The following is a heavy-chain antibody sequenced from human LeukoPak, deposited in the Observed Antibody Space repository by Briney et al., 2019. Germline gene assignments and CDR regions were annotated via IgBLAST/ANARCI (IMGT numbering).Heavy chain of an antibody. CDR3: AKDPMVRGVIGRYFDY. Sequence: GGSLRLSCAASGFTFSSYGMHWVRQAPGKGLEWVAFIRYDGSNKYYADSVKGRFTISRDNSKNTPYLQMNSLRAEDTAVYYCAKDPMVRGVIGRYFDYWGQGTLVTVSS. D-gene: IGHD3-10*01. CDR1: GFTFSSYG. CDR2: IRYDGSNK. V-gene: IGHV3-30*02. J-gene: IGHJ4*02.